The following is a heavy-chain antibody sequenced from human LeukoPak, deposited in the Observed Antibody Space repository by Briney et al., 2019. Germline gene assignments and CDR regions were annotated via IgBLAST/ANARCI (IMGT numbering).Heavy chain of an antibody. CDR1: GFTFDDYA. CDR2: ISWNSGSI. V-gene: IGHV3-9*01. CDR3: AKEAPLTNDAFDI. J-gene: IGHJ3*02. Sequence: GGSLRLSCAASGFTFDDYAMHWVRQAPGKGLEWVSGISWNSGSIGYADSVKGRFTISRDNAKNSLYLQMNSLRAEDTALYYCAKEAPLTNDAFDIWGQGTMVTVSS.